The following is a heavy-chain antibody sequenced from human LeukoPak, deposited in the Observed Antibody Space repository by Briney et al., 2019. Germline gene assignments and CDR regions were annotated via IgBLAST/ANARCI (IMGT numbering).Heavy chain of an antibody. CDR2: INPNSGGT. CDR3: ARDVTMIGAFDV. Sequence: ASVKVSCKASGYTFTGYYMHWVRQAPGQGLEWMGWINPNSGGTNYAQKFQGRVTMTRDTSISTAYMELRRLRSDDTAVYYCARDVTMIGAFDVWGQGTMVTVSS. V-gene: IGHV1-2*02. CDR1: GYTFTGYY. D-gene: IGHD3-22*01. J-gene: IGHJ3*01.